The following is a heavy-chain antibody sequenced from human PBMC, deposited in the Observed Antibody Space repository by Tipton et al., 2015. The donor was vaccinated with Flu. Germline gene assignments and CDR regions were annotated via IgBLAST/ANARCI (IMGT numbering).Heavy chain of an antibody. CDR1: GFTFSSYW. J-gene: IGHJ1*01. Sequence: SLRLSCAASGFTFSSYWMSWVRQAPGKGLEWVANIKQDGSEKYYVDSVKGRFTISRDNAKNPLYLQMNSLRAEDTAVYYCAKAGIQPVTWYFQHWGQGTLVTVSS. CDR3: AKAGIQPVTWYFQH. V-gene: IGHV3-7*03. D-gene: IGHD5-18*01. CDR2: IKQDGSEK.